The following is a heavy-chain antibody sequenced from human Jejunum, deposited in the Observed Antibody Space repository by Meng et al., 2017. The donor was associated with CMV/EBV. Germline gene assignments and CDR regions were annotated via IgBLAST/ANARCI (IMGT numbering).Heavy chain of an antibody. J-gene: IGHJ4*02. D-gene: IGHD5-18*01. CDR2: ISYSATT. CDR1: GDSVTTRGNF. Sequence: LTCTVAGDSVTTRGNFWSWIRQSPGKGLEWIGYISYSATTQYNPSFRSRVSILVDASNSQFSLKLTSVTVADTAIYFCARGYSDFDYWGQGTLVTVSS. V-gene: IGHV4-61*08. CDR3: ARGYSDFDY.